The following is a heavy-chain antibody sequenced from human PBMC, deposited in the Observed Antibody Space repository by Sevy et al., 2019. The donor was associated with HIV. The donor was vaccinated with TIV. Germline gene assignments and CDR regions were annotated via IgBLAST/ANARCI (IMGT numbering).Heavy chain of an antibody. CDR3: SNFGWRRAFDI. J-gene: IGHJ3*02. CDR1: GFTFSSYA. D-gene: IGHD3-3*01. CDR2: ISGSGAST. V-gene: IGHV3-23*01. Sequence: GGSLRLSCAASGFTFSSYAMSWVRQAPGKGLEWVSAISGSGASTYYADSVKGRFTISRDNSKNTLYLQMNSLRAEDTAVYYCSNFGWRRAFDIWGQGTMVTVSS.